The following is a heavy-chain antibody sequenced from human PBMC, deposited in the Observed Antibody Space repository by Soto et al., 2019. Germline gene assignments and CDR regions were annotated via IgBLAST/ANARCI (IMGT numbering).Heavy chain of an antibody. D-gene: IGHD3-3*01. Sequence: ASVKVSCQASGYTFTSDGISWVRQAPGQGLEWMGWISAYNGNTNYAQKLQGRVTMTTDTSTSTAYMELRSLRSDDTAVYYCARVRLERFLECPEGNWFDPWGQGTLVTVAS. CDR2: ISAYNGNT. J-gene: IGHJ5*02. V-gene: IGHV1-18*01. CDR3: ARVRLERFLECPEGNWFDP. CDR1: GYTFTSDG.